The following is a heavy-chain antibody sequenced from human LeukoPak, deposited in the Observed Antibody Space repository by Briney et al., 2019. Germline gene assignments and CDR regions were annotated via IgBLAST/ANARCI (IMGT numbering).Heavy chain of an antibody. V-gene: IGHV3-7*01. Sequence: GGSLRLSCAASGFPFSSYWVSWVRQAPGKGLEWVANIKQDGSEQYYMDSVKARFTISRDNAKNSLSLQMNSLRAEDTAVYYCVRDGGVSGYDLLDYWGQGTLVTVSS. J-gene: IGHJ4*02. CDR1: GFPFSSYW. D-gene: IGHD5-12*01. CDR3: VRDGGVSGYDLLDY. CDR2: IKQDGSEQ.